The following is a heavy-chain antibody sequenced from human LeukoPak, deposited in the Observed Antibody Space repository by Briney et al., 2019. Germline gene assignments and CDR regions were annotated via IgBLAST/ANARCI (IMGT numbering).Heavy chain of an antibody. Sequence: PSETLSLTCTVSGGSISNHYWSWIRQPPGKGLEWIGYIYYSGTTNYNPSLRSRVTISIDTSKNQFSLMLSSVTAADTAVYYCARDKVRSGMDVWGQGTTVAVSS. CDR3: ARDKVRSGMDV. CDR2: IYYSGTT. V-gene: IGHV4-59*11. J-gene: IGHJ6*02. D-gene: IGHD3-10*01. CDR1: GGSISNHY.